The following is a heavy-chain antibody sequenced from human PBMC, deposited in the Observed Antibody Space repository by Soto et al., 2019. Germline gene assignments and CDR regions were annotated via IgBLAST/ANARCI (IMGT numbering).Heavy chain of an antibody. CDR1: GDSISSGNKY. CDR2: IFSSGTT. J-gene: IGHJ6*02. CDR3: ARVPSPFDYYYAMDV. D-gene: IGHD3-16*01. V-gene: IGHV4-30-4*01. Sequence: PSETLSLTCTVSGDSISSGNKYWSWIRQSPGKGLEWIGYIFSSGTTYYNPSLKSRLTMSLDASQNQFSLKLNSLTDADTAVYFCARVPSPFDYYYAMDVWGQGTTVTVSS.